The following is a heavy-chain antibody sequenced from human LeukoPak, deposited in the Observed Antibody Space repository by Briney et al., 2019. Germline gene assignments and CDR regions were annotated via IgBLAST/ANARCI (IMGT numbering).Heavy chain of an antibody. CDR2: IYTSGST. V-gene: IGHV4-4*07. D-gene: IGHD4-17*01. CDR1: GASISGYY. J-gene: IGHJ3*02. CDR3: ARDLPRKRGVTKRAFDI. Sequence: SETLSLTCNVSGASISGYYWSWIRQPAGKGLEWIGRIYTSGSTNYNPSLKSRVTMSVDTSKNQFSLKLSSVTAADTAVYYCARDLPRKRGVTKRAFDIWGQGTMVTVSS.